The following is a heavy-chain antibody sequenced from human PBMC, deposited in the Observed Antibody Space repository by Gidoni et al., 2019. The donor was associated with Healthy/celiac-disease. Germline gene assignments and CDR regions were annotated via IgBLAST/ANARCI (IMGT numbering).Heavy chain of an antibody. CDR2: IYYSGST. CDR1: GRSSSSSSYY. Sequence: QLQLQESGPGLVKPSETLSLTCTVSGRSSSSSSYYWGWIRQPPGKGLEWIGSIYYSGSTYYNPSLKSRVTISVDTSKNQFSLKLSSVTAAETAVYYCARHMGSYAPYYFDYWGQGTLVTVSS. CDR3: ARHMGSYAPYYFDY. V-gene: IGHV4-39*01. D-gene: IGHD3-10*01. J-gene: IGHJ4*02.